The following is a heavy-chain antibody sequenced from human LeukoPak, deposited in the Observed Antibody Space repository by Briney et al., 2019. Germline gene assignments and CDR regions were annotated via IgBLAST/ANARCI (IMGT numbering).Heavy chain of an antibody. V-gene: IGHV4-34*01. CDR2: INHTGST. CDR3: ARGPPSSESGSVPSYYFDY. Sequence: SETLSLTCAVYGGSFSGYYWSWTRQPPGKGLEWIGEINHTGSTNYNPSLKSRVTMSVDTSKNQFSLKLSSVTAADTALYYCARGPPSSESGSVPSYYFDYWGQGTLVTVSS. CDR1: GGSFSGYY. J-gene: IGHJ4*01. D-gene: IGHD5-12*01.